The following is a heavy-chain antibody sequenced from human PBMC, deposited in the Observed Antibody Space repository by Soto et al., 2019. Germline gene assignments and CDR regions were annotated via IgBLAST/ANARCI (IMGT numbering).Heavy chain of an antibody. CDR3: TTDYSSFDAFDI. Sequence: PGGSLRLSCAASGFTFSNAWMSWVRQAPGKGLEWVGRIKSKTDGGTTDYAAPVKGRFTISRDDSKNTLYLQMNSLKTEDTAVYYCTTDYSSFDAFDIWGQGTMVTVSS. CDR1: GFTFSNAW. D-gene: IGHD4-4*01. V-gene: IGHV3-15*01. CDR2: IKSKTDGGTT. J-gene: IGHJ3*02.